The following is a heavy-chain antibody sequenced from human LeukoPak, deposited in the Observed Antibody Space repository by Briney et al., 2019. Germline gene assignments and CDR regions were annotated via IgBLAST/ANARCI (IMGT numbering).Heavy chain of an antibody. J-gene: IGHJ6*02. V-gene: IGHV3-33*01. D-gene: IGHD3-9*01. CDR1: GFTFSSYG. Sequence: GGSLRLSCAASGFTFSSYGMHWVRQAPGKGLEWVAVIWYDGSNKYYADSVKGRFTISRDNSKNTLYLQMNSLRAEDTAVYYCARDYDILTGYYIYYYGMDVWGQGITVTVSS. CDR2: IWYDGSNK. CDR3: ARDYDILTGYYIYYYGMDV.